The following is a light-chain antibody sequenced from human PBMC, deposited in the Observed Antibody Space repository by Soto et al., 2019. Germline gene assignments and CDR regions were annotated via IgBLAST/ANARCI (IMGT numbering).Light chain of an antibody. J-gene: IGLJ2*01. CDR3: CTYAGSRTLV. Sequence: QSALTQPASMSGSPGQSITISCTGTSSDVGSYKFVSWYQQHPVKAPKLMIYEGSKRPSGVSNRFSGSKSGNTASLTISGLQAEDEADYFCCTYAGSRTLVFGGGTKLTVL. CDR1: SSDVGSYKF. CDR2: EGS. V-gene: IGLV2-23*01.